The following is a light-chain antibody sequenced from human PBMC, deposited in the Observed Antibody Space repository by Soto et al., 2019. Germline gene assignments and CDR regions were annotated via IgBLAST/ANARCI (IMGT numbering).Light chain of an antibody. Sequence: DIQMTQSPSSLSASVGDTVTITCRASQSISTYLNWYQQKPGKAPELLIYAASSLQSGVPLRFTGSGSGTDFTLTIISLQPEDFATDYWQQSYTTPLTFGGGTKVEIK. CDR3: QQSYTTPLT. CDR2: AAS. V-gene: IGKV1-39*01. J-gene: IGKJ4*01. CDR1: QSISTY.